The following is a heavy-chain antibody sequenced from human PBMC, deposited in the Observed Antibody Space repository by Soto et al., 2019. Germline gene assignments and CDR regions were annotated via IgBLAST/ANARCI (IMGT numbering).Heavy chain of an antibody. Sequence: SETLSLTCTVSGGSISSYYWSWIRQPPGKGLEWIGYIYYSGSTNYNPSLKSRVTISVDTSKNQFSLKLSSVTAADTAVYYCATEVPYYYDSSGYVGGKYYYYGMDVWGQGTTVTVYS. CDR3: ATEVPYYYDSSGYVGGKYYYYGMDV. V-gene: IGHV4-59*01. CDR1: GGSISSYY. CDR2: IYYSGST. J-gene: IGHJ6*02. D-gene: IGHD3-22*01.